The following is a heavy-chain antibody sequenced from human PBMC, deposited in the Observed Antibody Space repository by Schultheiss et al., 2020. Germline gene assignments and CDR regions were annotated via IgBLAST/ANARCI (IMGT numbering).Heavy chain of an antibody. Sequence: SETLSLTCTVSGGSISSSSYYWGWIRQPPGKGLEWIGSIYYSGSINCNPSLKSRVTMSLDTSKNHFSLKVTCVTAADTAVYYCARSSPSLIDYWGQGTLVTVSA. CDR2: IYYSGSI. J-gene: IGHJ4*02. CDR1: GGSISSSSYY. V-gene: IGHV4-39*07. CDR3: ARSSPSLIDY. D-gene: IGHD6-19*01.